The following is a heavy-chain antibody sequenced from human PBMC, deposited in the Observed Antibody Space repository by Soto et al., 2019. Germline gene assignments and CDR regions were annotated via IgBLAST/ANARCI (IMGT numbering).Heavy chain of an antibody. D-gene: IGHD2-15*01. Sequence: ASVKVSCKASGYTFTRYTMNWVRQAPGQRLEWMGWINPDNGNTKSSQEFQDRVIITRDTSASTAYMDLSSLRSEDTAVYYCARGIATGQLDPWGQGTLVTVSS. J-gene: IGHJ5*02. CDR3: ARGIATGQLDP. CDR1: GYTFTRYT. V-gene: IGHV1-3*01. CDR2: INPDNGNT.